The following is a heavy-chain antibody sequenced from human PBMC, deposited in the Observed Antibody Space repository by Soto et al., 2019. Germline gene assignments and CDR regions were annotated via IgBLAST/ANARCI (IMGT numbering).Heavy chain of an antibody. J-gene: IGHJ6*03. CDR2: ISGSGGST. CDR3: ARSSGWYYVYYYYYMDV. CDR1: GFTFSSYA. V-gene: IGHV3-23*01. D-gene: IGHD6-19*01. Sequence: GGSLRLSCAASGFTFSSYAMSWVRQAPGKGLEWVSAISGSGGSTYYADSVKGRFTISRDNSKNTLYLQMNSLRSEDTAVYYCARSSGWYYVYYYYYMDVWGKGTTVTVSS.